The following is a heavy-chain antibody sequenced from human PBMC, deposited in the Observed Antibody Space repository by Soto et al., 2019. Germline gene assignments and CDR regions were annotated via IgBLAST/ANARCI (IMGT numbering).Heavy chain of an antibody. CDR1: GGSISGSNW. CDR2: IYHSGST. Sequence: TLSLTCAVSGGSISGSNWWSWVRQPPGKGLEWIGEIYHSGSTNYNPSLKSRVTISVDKSKNQFSLKLSSVTAADTAVYYCARAAAGGYSAYEVFDYWGQGTLVTVSS. D-gene: IGHD5-12*01. V-gene: IGHV4-4*02. J-gene: IGHJ4*02. CDR3: ARAAAGGYSAYEVFDY.